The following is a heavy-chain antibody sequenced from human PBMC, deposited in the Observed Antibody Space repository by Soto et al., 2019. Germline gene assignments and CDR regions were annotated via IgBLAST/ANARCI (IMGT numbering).Heavy chain of an antibody. J-gene: IGHJ4*02. Sequence: ASVKVSCKASGNTFTGHFVHWVRQAPGQGLEWMGWINPKNGATKYAQNFQDWVTMTRDTSTTTVYMEVRRLRSDDTAVYYCATNDGGGSGSQLNYWGRGTMVTVYS. CDR3: ATNDGGGSGSQLNY. CDR1: GNTFTGHF. D-gene: IGHD6-19*01. CDR2: INPKNGAT. V-gene: IGHV1-2*04.